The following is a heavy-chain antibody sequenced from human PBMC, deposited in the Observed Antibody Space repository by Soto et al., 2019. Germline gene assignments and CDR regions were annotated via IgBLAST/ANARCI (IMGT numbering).Heavy chain of an antibody. V-gene: IGHV3-23*01. CDR1: GFTFSNYA. D-gene: IGHD2-2*01. J-gene: IGHJ4*02. Sequence: PGGSLRLSCAASGFTFSNYAMSWVRQAPGKGLEWVSAISASGANTNYADSVKGRFTISRDSSKNTLYLQMNNLRAEDTAVYLCAKLAVPAANSHFDYRAQGTLVTVSS. CDR2: ISASGANT. CDR3: AKLAVPAANSHFDY.